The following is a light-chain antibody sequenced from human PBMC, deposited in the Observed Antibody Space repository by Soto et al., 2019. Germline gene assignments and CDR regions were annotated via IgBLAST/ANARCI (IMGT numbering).Light chain of an antibody. V-gene: IGKV1-39*01. CDR2: DAS. J-gene: IGKJ1*01. CDR3: LQDYDYPRT. CDR1: QSIRSY. Sequence: DIQLTQSPSSLSASVGDKVTITCRAGQSIRSYLNWVQQKPGKAPKLLIYDASSLQTGVPSRFSGSGSGTDFSLTISSLQPEDFATYYCLQDYDYPRTFGQGTKVDIK.